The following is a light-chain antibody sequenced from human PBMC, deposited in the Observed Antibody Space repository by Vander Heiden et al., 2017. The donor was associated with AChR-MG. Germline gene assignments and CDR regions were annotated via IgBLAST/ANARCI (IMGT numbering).Light chain of an antibody. CDR2: KAS. CDR3: QQYTTYSYT. CDR1: QTIGTW. J-gene: IGKJ2*01. V-gene: IGKV1-5*03. Sequence: DTPMTQSPSNLSASVGDRVTITCRASQTIGTWLAWYQQKPVKAPKVLIYKASNLESGVPSRFSGSGSGTEFTLTISSLQPDEFATYYCQQYTTYSYTFGQGTKLEIK.